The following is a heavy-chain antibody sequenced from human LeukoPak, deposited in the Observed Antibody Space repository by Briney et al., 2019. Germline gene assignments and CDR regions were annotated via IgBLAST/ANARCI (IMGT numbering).Heavy chain of an antibody. V-gene: IGHV3-66*01. Sequence: GGSLRLSCAASGLTISSSSNYMSWVRQASGKGLEWVSVLYGGGRTSYADSVKGRFTISRDNSKNTLYLQMNSLRAEDTAVYYCARDRRAQYSSPQFGNYYYYGMDVWGQGTTVTVSS. J-gene: IGHJ6*02. CDR1: GLTISSSSNY. CDR2: LYGGGRT. CDR3: ARDRRAQYSSPQFGNYYYYGMDV. D-gene: IGHD6-6*01.